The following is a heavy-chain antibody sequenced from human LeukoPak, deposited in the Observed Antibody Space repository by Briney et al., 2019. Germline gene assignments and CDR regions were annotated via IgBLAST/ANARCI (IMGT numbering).Heavy chain of an antibody. Sequence: GGSLRLSCAASGFTFSSYEMNWVRQAPGEGLEWVANIKQDGSEKYYVDSVKGRFTISRDNAKNSLYLQMNSLRAEDTAVYYCARRYDFVDYWGQGTLVTVSS. D-gene: IGHD2/OR15-2a*01. CDR3: ARRYDFVDY. V-gene: IGHV3-7*01. J-gene: IGHJ4*02. CDR1: GFTFSSYE. CDR2: IKQDGSEK.